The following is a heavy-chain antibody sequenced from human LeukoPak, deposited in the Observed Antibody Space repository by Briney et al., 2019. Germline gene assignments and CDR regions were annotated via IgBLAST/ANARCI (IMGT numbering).Heavy chain of an antibody. CDR2: IIPIFGTA. V-gene: IGHV1-69*05. J-gene: IGHJ6*03. Sequence: EASVKVSCKASGGTFSSYAISWVRQAPGQGLEWMGGIIPIFGTANYAQKLQGRVTMTTDTSTSTAYMELRSLRSDDTAVYYCARDLYYYMDVWGKGTTVTVSS. CDR1: GGTFSSYA. CDR3: ARDLYYYMDV.